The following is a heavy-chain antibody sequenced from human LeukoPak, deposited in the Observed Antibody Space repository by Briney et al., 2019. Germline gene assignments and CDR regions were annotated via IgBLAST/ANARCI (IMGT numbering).Heavy chain of an antibody. J-gene: IGHJ4*02. Sequence: SETLSLTCTVSGGSISTYYWSWIRQPPGKGLEWIGYIYYSGSTYYNPSLKSRVTISVDTSKNQFSLKLSSVTAADTAVYYCARDGPVTGPYCFDYWGQGTLVTVSS. CDR2: IYYSGST. CDR1: GGSISTYY. V-gene: IGHV4-59*06. D-gene: IGHD5-24*01. CDR3: ARDGPVTGPYCFDY.